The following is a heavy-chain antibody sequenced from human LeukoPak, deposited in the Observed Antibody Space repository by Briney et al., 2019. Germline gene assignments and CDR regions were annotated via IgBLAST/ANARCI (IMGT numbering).Heavy chain of an antibody. D-gene: IGHD5-18*01. CDR2: ISGSGGST. J-gene: IGHJ4*02. CDR1: GFTFSGSG. V-gene: IGHV3-23*01. CDR3: AKFLEDAMALDY. Sequence: PGGSLRLSCAASGFTFSGSGMHWVRQAPGKGLEWVSAISGSGGSTYYADSVKGRFTISRDNSKNTLYLQMNSLRAEDTAVYYCAKFLEDAMALDYWGQGTLVTVSS.